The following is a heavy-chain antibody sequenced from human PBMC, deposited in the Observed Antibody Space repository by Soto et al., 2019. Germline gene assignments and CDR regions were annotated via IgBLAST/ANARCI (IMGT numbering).Heavy chain of an antibody. V-gene: IGHV3-74*02. D-gene: IGHD2-15*01. J-gene: IGHJ6*03. CDR2: INSDGSVS. CDR3: ARGDCVGGTCYSLAGSFYYYMDV. Sequence: EVQLVESGGGLVQPGGSLRLSCAASGFTFSNYWMYWVRQAPGKGLAWVSRINSDGSVSSHADSVKGRLTISRDNVKNSMYLHLVRLRAEDTAVYYCARGDCVGGTCYSLAGSFYYYMDVWGKGTTVTVFS. CDR1: GFTFSNYW.